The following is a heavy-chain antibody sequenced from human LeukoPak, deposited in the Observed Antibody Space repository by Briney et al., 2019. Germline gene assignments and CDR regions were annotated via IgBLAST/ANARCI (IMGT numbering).Heavy chain of an antibody. Sequence: PGGSLRLSCAASGFTFSSYSMNWVRQAPGKRLEWVSSISSSSSYIYYADSVKGRFTISRGNAKNSLYLQMNSLRAEDTAVYYCARGLRGSGPLDYWGQGTLVTVSS. CDR3: ARGLRGSGPLDY. J-gene: IGHJ4*02. D-gene: IGHD3-10*01. CDR1: GFTFSSYS. V-gene: IGHV3-21*01. CDR2: ISSSSSYI.